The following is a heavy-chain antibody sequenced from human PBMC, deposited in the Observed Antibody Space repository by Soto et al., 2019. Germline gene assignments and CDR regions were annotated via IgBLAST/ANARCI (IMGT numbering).Heavy chain of an antibody. CDR3: ARDPREYSSGWFYFDY. D-gene: IGHD6-19*01. CDR1: GFTFSSYA. CDR2: ISSNGGST. J-gene: IGHJ4*02. Sequence: GGSLRLSCAASGFTFSSYAMHWVRQAPGKGLEYVSAISSNGGSTYYANSVKGRFTISRDNSKNTLYLQMGSLRAEDMAVYYCARDPREYSSGWFYFDYWGQGTLVTVSS. V-gene: IGHV3-64*01.